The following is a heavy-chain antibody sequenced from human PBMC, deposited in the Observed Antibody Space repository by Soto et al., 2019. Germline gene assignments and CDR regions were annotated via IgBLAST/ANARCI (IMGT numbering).Heavy chain of an antibody. CDR3: ARITYYDFWGGPEYYFDY. CDR2: IFSNDEK. Sequence: QVTLKESGPVLVKPTETLTLTCTVSGFSLSNARMGVSWIRQPPGKALEWLAHIFSNDEKSYSTSLKSRLTISKDTSKSQVVLTMTNMDPVDTATYYCARITYYDFWGGPEYYFDYWGQGTLVTVSS. CDR1: GFSLSNARMG. J-gene: IGHJ4*02. V-gene: IGHV2-26*01. D-gene: IGHD3-3*01.